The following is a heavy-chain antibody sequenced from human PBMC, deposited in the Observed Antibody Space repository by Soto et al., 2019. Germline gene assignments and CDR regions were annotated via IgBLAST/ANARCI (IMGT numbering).Heavy chain of an antibody. V-gene: IGHV4-4*02. CDR1: SGSISSSNW. CDR3: ARDYGSGSYDAFDI. J-gene: IGHJ3*02. D-gene: IGHD3-10*01. Sequence: QVQLQESGPGLVKPSGTLSLTCAVSSGSISSSNWWSWVRQPPGKGLEWIGEIYHSRSNNYNPSLKSRVTISVDKSKNQFSLKLSSVAAADTAVYYWARDYGSGSYDAFDIWGQGTMVTVSS. CDR2: IYHSRSN.